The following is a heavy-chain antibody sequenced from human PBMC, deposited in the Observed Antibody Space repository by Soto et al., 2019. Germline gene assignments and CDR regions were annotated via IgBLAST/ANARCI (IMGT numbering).Heavy chain of an antibody. D-gene: IGHD3-22*01. V-gene: IGHV3-64D*08. Sequence: PGGSLRLSCSASGFTFSSYAMHWVRQAPGKGLEYVSAISRNGGSTYYADSVKGRFTISRDNSKNTLYLQMSSLRAEDTAVYYCVKEPYYDSSGSYLGGSYWGQGTLVTVSS. CDR2: ISRNGGST. CDR3: VKEPYYDSSGSYLGGSY. J-gene: IGHJ4*02. CDR1: GFTFSSYA.